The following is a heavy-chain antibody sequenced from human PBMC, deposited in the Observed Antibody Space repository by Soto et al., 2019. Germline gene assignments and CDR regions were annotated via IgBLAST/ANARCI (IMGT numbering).Heavy chain of an antibody. J-gene: IGHJ4*03. CDR2: ISSSSDTI. CDR1: GFTFSSYS. D-gene: IGHD2-2*01. CDR3: ARSATWTYLFDY. V-gene: IGHV3-48*01. Sequence: EVQLVESGGGLVQPGGSLRLSCAASGFTFSSYSMNWVRQAPGRGLEWISHISSSSDTIYYADSVKGRFTISRDSANNSSYLHMNILRAEDTAVYDCARSATWTYLFDYCAHGTLVTVSS.